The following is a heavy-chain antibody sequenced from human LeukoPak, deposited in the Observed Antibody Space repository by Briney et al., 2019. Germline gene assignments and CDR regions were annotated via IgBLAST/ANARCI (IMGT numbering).Heavy chain of an antibody. Sequence: KASETLSLICGVSGGSISSTNWWTWIRQPPGKGLEWIGEVHLDGRTNYNPSLESRLTMSVDLSENHISLKLTSVTAADTAVYYCAREGGFHRPLDYTGQGTLVTVSS. CDR3: AREGGFHRPLDY. V-gene: IGHV4-4*02. CDR2: VHLDGRT. J-gene: IGHJ4*02. CDR1: GGSISSTNW.